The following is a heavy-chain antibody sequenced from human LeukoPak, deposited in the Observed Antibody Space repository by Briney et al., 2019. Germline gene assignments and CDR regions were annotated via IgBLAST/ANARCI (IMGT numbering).Heavy chain of an antibody. D-gene: IGHD6-19*01. CDR3: ARDVRYASGWSTPES. J-gene: IGHJ5*02. V-gene: IGHV4-4*07. CDR1: GGPISDHY. CDR2: IYSSGSA. Sequence: SETLSLTCTVSGGPISDHYWRWLRQPSGKGLEWIGRIYSSGSANYSPSLKSRVSMPVDTSNNYFSLNLTSVTAADTALYFCARDVRYASGWSTPESWGQGILVTVSS.